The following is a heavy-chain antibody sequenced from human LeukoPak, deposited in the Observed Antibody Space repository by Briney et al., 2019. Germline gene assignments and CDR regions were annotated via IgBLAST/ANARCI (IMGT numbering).Heavy chain of an antibody. CDR2: ISGSGGTT. J-gene: IGHJ1*01. Sequence: GGSLRLSCPASRFTSRSYAMSWVRQAPGKGLEWVSGISGSGGTTYYADSVKGRFTISRDNSKNMVYLQMNSLRTEDTAVYFCAKGPPLYYFDSSGWFPQHCGQGTLVTVSS. D-gene: IGHD3-22*01. CDR3: AKGPPLYYFDSSGWFPQH. CDR1: RFTSRSYA. V-gene: IGHV3-23*01.